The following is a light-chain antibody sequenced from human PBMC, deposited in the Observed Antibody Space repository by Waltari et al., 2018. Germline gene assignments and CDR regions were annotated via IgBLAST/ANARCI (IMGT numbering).Light chain of an antibody. J-gene: IGKJ3*01. CDR3: HQYGVTPLFT. CDR2: KTS. V-gene: IGKV3-20*01. CDR1: QTAAANY. Sequence: EFVLTQSPGTLSLSHGETATLSCRASQTAAANYLSWYQQKPGQAPRLLIYKTSNRATGIPDRFIGSGSGTDFTLTISRLEPEDSAVYYCHQYGVTPLFTFGPGTKVDIK.